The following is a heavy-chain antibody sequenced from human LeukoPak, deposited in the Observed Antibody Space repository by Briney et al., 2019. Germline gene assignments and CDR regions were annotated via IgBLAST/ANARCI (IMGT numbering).Heavy chain of an antibody. J-gene: IGHJ1*01. D-gene: IGHD4/OR15-4a*01. CDR3: ARTGYTGTYGEHLLP. CDR2: IYPGDSQT. Sequence: GESLKISCQGSGYSFSKYWIAWVRQMPGKDLEWMGIIYPGDSQTIYSPSFQGQVTISADKSISTANLQRSTLQASDTAIYYCARTGYTGTYGEHLLPWGQAPWSPSPQ. V-gene: IGHV5-51*01. CDR1: GYSFSKYW.